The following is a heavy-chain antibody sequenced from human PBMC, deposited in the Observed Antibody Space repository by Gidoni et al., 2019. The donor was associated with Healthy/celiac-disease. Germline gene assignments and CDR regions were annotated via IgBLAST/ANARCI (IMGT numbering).Heavy chain of an antibody. Sequence: QVQLVESGGGVVQPGRSLRLSCAASGFTFSSYCMHWVRQAPGKGLEWVAVISYDGSNKYYADSVKGRFTISRDNSKNTLYLQMNSLRAEDTAVYYCAKDLGSGLLSDAFDIWGQGTMVTVSS. CDR1: GFTFSSYC. V-gene: IGHV3-30*18. D-gene: IGHD2-15*01. J-gene: IGHJ3*02. CDR3: AKDLGSGLLSDAFDI. CDR2: ISYDGSNK.